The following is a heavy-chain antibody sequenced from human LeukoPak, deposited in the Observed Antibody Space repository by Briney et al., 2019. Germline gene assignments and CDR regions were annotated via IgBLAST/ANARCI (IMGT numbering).Heavy chain of an antibody. Sequence: GGSLRLSCVASDFAFSDYAMRWVRQAPGKGLEWLAVISNDARNKYHGDSVKGRITISRDNSRNTLYLQLNRLTIEDTAVYYCASDPIAARQIGYFDNWGQGTLVTVSA. CDR2: ISNDARNK. D-gene: IGHD6-6*01. J-gene: IGHJ4*02. V-gene: IGHV3-30*14. CDR1: DFAFSDYA. CDR3: ASDPIAARQIGYFDN.